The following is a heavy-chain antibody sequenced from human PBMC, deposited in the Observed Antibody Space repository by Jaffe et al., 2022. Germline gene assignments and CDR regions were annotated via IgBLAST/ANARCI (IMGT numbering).Heavy chain of an antibody. D-gene: IGHD3-9*01. Sequence: EVQLVESGGGLVQPGRSLRLSCTASGFTFGDYAMSWVRQAPGKGLEWVGFIRSKAYGGTTEYAASVKGRFTISRDDSKSIAYLQMNSLKTEDTAVYYCTRDGGGYYDILTGNSFDYWGQGTLVTVSS. CDR2: IRSKAYGGTT. J-gene: IGHJ4*02. CDR3: TRDGGGYYDILTGNSFDY. V-gene: IGHV3-49*04. CDR1: GFTFGDYA.